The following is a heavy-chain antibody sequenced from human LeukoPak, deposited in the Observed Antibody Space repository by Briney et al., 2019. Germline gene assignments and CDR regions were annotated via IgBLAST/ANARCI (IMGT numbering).Heavy chain of an antibody. Sequence: SQTLSLTCTVSGGSISSGDCYWSWIRQPPGKGLEWIGYIYYSGSTYYNPSLKSRVTISVDTSKNQFSLKLSSVTAADTAVYYCARVGSSGYLRYYFDYWGQGTLVTVSS. V-gene: IGHV4-30-4*08. J-gene: IGHJ4*02. CDR2: IYYSGST. CDR3: ARVGSSGYLRYYFDY. D-gene: IGHD3-22*01. CDR1: GGSISSGDCY.